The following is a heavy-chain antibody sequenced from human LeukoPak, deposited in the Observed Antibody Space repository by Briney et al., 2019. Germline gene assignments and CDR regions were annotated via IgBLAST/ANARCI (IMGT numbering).Heavy chain of an antibody. CDR2: INPNRGVT. Sequence: ASVKVSCKASGYSFNDYYLHWVRQAPGQGLEWMAWINPNRGVTNYAQKFQGWVTMTRDTSISTAYMELSRLTSDDTAVYYCARMGDSGSYGFDIWGQGTMVTVSS. J-gene: IGHJ3*02. V-gene: IGHV1-2*04. CDR3: ARMGDSGSYGFDI. D-gene: IGHD3-10*01. CDR1: GYSFNDYY.